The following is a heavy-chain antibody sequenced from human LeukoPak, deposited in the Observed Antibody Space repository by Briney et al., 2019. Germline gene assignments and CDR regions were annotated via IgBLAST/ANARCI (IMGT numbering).Heavy chain of an antibody. D-gene: IGHD3-16*01. CDR1: GIIITSYW. J-gene: IGHJ5*02. V-gene: IGHV3-7*01. CDR2: INQDGSEK. CDR3: ASHSYGYNH. Sequence: GGSLRLSYAASGIIITSYWMSWVRQTPGKGLEWVANINQDGSEKNYVDSVKGRFTIFRDNARNSLYLQMNSLRAEDTAVYYCASHSYGYNHWGQGTLVIVSS.